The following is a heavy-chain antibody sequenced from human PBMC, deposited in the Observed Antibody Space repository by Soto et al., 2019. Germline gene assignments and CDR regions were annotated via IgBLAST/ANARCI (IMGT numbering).Heavy chain of an antibody. Sequence: EVPLLESGGGFVKPGGSLRLSCEGSGFIFSSHAMTLVRQAPGKWLEWVSSVSGCGASVHLPALLKGRFSSSRDNSKNTVDLELNNLRVDDTAVYYCAKDLPLWSGYSFTENHWGQGTLVTVSS. CDR2: VSGCGASV. J-gene: IGHJ5*02. V-gene: IGHV3-23*01. D-gene: IGHD3-3*01. CDR3: AKDLPLWSGYSFTENH. CDR1: GFIFSSHA.